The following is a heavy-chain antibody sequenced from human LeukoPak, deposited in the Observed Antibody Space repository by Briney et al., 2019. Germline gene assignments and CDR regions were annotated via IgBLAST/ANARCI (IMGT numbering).Heavy chain of an antibody. CDR2: IWYDGSNK. CDR1: GFTFSSYG. J-gene: IGHJ5*02. Sequence: GGSLRLSCAASGFTFSSYGMHWVRQAPGKGLEWVAVIWYDGSNKYYADSVKGRFTISRDNSKNALYLQMNSLRAEDTAVYYCARSILTGYNWFDTWGQGTLVTVSS. D-gene: IGHD3-9*01. V-gene: IGHV3-33*01. CDR3: ARSILTGYNWFDT.